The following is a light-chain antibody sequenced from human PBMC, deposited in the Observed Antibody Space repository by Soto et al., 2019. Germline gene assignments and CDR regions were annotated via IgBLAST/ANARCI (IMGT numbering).Light chain of an antibody. V-gene: IGKV1-6*01. J-gene: IGKJ4*01. CDR3: LQDYIYPLS. Sequence: AIQMTQSPSSLSASVGDRVTITCRASQGIRNDLGWYQQKPGKAPTLLIYAASSLQSGVPSRFSGNGSGTDFTLTISSLQPEDFATYYCLQDYIYPLSFGGGTKVDIK. CDR2: AAS. CDR1: QGIRND.